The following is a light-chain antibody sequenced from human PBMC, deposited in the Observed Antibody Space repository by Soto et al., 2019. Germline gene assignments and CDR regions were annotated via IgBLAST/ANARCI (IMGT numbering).Light chain of an antibody. Sequence: EIVLTQSPGTLSLSPGERATLSCRASQSVSSSYLAWYQQKPGQAPRLLIYGASSRATGIPDRFSGSGSGTDFTLTISRLEPEDFVVYSCREYGSSRTFGQGTKVDIK. J-gene: IGKJ1*01. CDR2: GAS. CDR1: QSVSSSY. V-gene: IGKV3-20*01. CDR3: REYGSSRT.